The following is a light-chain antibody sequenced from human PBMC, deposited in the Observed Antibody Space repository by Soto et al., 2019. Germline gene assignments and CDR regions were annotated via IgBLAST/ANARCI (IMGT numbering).Light chain of an antibody. J-gene: IGKJ1*01. CDR2: GAR. Sequence: VLTQSPGTLSLSPGERATLSCRASQSVTIGYLAWFQQKPGHAPRLLIYGARIRGTGVPDRFSASGSGTDFSLTSSRLEPEDVADYYCQQYGTSPWTFGQGTKVEIK. CDR1: QSVTIGY. CDR3: QQYGTSPWT. V-gene: IGKV3-20*01.